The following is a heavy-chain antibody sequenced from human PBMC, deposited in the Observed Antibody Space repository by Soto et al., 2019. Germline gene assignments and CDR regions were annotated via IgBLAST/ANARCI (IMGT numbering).Heavy chain of an antibody. CDR2: IWYDGSNK. Sequence: GGSLILSCAASGFTFSSYGVHWVRQAPGKGLEWVAVIWYDGSNKYYADSVKGRFTISRDNSKNTLYLQMNSLRAEDTAVYYCARARNSGSHLIIVYWGQGTLVTVSS. V-gene: IGHV3-33*01. CDR1: GFTFSSYG. CDR3: ARARNSGSHLIIVY. D-gene: IGHD1-26*01. J-gene: IGHJ4*02.